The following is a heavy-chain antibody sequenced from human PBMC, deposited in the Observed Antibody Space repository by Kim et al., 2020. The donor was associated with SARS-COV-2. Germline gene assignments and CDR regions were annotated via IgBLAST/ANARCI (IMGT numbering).Heavy chain of an antibody. CDR3: YFYYDSSAPGGH. CDR2: INSDGSTT. Sequence: GGSLRLSCAASGFTFSSYWMNWVRQAPGKGLVWVSVINSDGSTTNYADSVKGRFTISRDNAKNTLYLQMNSLRAEDTAVYYCYFYYDSSAPGGHWGQGTPVTVSS. V-gene: IGHV3-74*01. CDR1: GFTFSSYW. J-gene: IGHJ4*02. D-gene: IGHD3-22*01.